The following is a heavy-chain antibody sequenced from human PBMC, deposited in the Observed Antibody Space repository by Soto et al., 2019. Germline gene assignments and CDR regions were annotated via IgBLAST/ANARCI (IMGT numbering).Heavy chain of an antibody. D-gene: IGHD2-2*02. CDR2: ISYDGNKK. Sequence: GGSLRLSCAASGFTFRVYGMHWVRQAPGKGLEWVADISYDGNKKYYTDSVKGRFTISRDNYKNTLYLQMNSLKTEDTDVYYCARDTYTALDYWGQGTPVPVSS. CDR1: GFTFRVYG. V-gene: IGHV3-30*03. CDR3: ARDTYTALDY. J-gene: IGHJ4*02.